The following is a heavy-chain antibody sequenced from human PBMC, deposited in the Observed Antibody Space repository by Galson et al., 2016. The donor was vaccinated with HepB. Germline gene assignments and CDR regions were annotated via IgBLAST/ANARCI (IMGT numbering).Heavy chain of an antibody. CDR2: VTPTLGTT. V-gene: IGHV1-69*13. Sequence: SVKVSCKASGGTFNTYVYSWVRQAPGQGLEWMGGVTPTLGTTNYAQNFQGRVTITADEYSSTVFLDLSSLGSEDTAVYFCARRPSPWGQGTLVTVSS. CDR1: GGTFNTYV. J-gene: IGHJ5*02. CDR3: ARRPSP.